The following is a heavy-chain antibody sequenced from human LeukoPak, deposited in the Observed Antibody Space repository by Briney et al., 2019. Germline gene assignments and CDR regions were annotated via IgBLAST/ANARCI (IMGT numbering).Heavy chain of an antibody. Sequence: GTSVKVSCKASGFTFTSSTIQWVRQARGQRLEWIGWIVVGSGNTNYAQKCQERVIITRDMSTTTVYMELSSLRSEDTAVYYCAGTQWFGELTLDYWGQGTLVTVSS. V-gene: IGHV1-58*02. CDR2: IVVGSGNT. D-gene: IGHD3-10*01. CDR1: GFTFTSST. J-gene: IGHJ4*02. CDR3: AGTQWFGELTLDY.